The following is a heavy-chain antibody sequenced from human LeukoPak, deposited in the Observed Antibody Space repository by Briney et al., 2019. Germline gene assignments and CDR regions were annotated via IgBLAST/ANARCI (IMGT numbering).Heavy chain of an antibody. D-gene: IGHD2-2*01. CDR1: GYTLTELS. Sequence: ASVKVSCKVSGYTLTELSTHWVRQAPGKGLEWMGGFDPEDGETIYAQKFQGRVTMTEDTSTDTAYMELNSLRSDDTAVYYCATDPGEIVPAAKGPRGDYCYGMDVWGQGTTVTVSS. CDR3: ATDPGEIVPAAKGPRGDYCYGMDV. CDR2: FDPEDGET. J-gene: IGHJ6*02. V-gene: IGHV1-24*01.